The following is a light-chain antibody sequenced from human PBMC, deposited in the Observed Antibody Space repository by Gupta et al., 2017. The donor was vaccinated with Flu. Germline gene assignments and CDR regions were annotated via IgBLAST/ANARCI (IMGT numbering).Light chain of an antibody. CDR1: QSIGTW. CDR3: QQYNNLIT. CDR2: KAS. J-gene: IGKJ4*01. Sequence: SPSTLSASVGDRVTITCRASQSIGTWLAWYQQKPGKAPNLLIYKASNLQSGVPSRFSGSGSGTEFTLTISSLQPDDFASYYCQQYNNLITFGGGTKVEIK. V-gene: IGKV1-5*03.